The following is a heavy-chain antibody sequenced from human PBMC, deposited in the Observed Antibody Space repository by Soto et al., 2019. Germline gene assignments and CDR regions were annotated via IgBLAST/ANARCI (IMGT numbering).Heavy chain of an antibody. V-gene: IGHV3-23*01. D-gene: IGHD6-6*01. J-gene: IGHJ4*02. CDR1: GFTFITSP. CDR3: ARPYSSSSGGRFDY. CDR2: ISDNGGRT. Sequence: GGSLRLSCAASGFTFITSPMSWVRQAPGKGLEWVAAISDNGGRTYYADSVKGRFTISRDNSKSTAYMELSRLRSDDTAVYYCARPYSSSSGGRFDYWGQGTLVTVSS.